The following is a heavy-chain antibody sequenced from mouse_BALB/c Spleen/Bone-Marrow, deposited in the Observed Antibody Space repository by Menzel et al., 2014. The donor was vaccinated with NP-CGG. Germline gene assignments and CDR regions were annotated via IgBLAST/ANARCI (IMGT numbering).Heavy chain of an antibody. CDR2: ISNGGGSI. V-gene: IGHV5-12-2*01. Sequence: EVMLVESGGGLVQPGGSLKLSCAASGFTFSSYIMSWVRQTPEKRLEWVAYISNGGGSIYYPDTVKGRFTISRDNDKNTLSLQMSSLKSEDTAMYYCASHYYDSSSFAYWGQGTLVTVSA. CDR3: ASHYYDSSSFAY. CDR1: GFTFSSYI. J-gene: IGHJ3*01. D-gene: IGHD1-1*01.